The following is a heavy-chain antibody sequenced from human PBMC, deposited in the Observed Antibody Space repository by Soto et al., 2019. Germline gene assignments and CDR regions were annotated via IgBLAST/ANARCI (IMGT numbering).Heavy chain of an antibody. V-gene: IGHV3-30*18. CDR1: GFTFSSYG. Sequence: SLRLSCASSGFTFSSYGMHWVRQAPGKGLEWVAVISYDGSNKYYADSVKGRFTISRDNSKNTLYLQMNSLRAEDTAVYYCAKVRLRSLEGYYYYYGMVVWGQGTTVTISS. J-gene: IGHJ6*02. CDR3: AKVRLRSLEGYYYYYGMVV. CDR2: ISYDGSNK. D-gene: IGHD2-15*01.